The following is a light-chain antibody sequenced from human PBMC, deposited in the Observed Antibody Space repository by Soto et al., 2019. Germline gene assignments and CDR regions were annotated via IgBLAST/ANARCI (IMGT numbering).Light chain of an antibody. Sequence: EIVLTQSPGTLSLSPGERATLSCRASQSVSSYLAWYQQKPGQAPRLLIYGASSRPTGIPDRFSGSGSATDFSLSISRLEPEDFAVYYCQQYGGSPRTFGQGTKVEIK. J-gene: IGKJ2*01. V-gene: IGKV3-20*01. CDR2: GAS. CDR3: QQYGGSPRT. CDR1: QSVSSY.